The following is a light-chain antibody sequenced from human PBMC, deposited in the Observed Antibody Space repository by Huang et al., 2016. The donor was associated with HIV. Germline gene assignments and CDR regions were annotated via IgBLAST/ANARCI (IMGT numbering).Light chain of an antibody. V-gene: IGKV4-1*01. CDR2: RAS. CDR3: QQYFSIPYT. J-gene: IGKJ2*01. CDR1: QNILYSSNSKTD. Sequence: DIVMTQSPDSLAVSLGERATINCKSSQNILYSSNSKTDLAWYQQKIGQPPKLVISRASTRETGVPDRFSGSGSGTDFTLTISSLQAEDVAVYYCQQYFSIPYTFGQGTKLEI.